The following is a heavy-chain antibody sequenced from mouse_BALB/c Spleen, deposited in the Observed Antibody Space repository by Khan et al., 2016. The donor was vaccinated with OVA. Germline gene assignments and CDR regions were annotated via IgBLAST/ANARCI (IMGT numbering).Heavy chain of an antibody. D-gene: IGHD1-1*02. V-gene: IGHV5-9*03. CDR2: ISSGGDNT. CDR3: ARSDYGSFAY. CDR1: GFTFSSYT. Sequence: EVELVESGGGLVMPGGSLKLSCAASGFTFSSYTMSWVRQTPEKRLEWVATISSGGDNTYYPDSVKGRFTISRDNAKNNLYLQMSSLESEDTALYYCARSDYGSFAYWGQGTLVTVSA. J-gene: IGHJ3*01.